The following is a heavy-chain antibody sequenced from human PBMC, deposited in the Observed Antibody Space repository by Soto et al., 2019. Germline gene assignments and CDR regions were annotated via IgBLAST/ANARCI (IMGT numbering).Heavy chain of an antibody. CDR3: AKASRVYYDFWSGYHKDY. CDR1: GFTFSRYA. D-gene: IGHD3-3*01. Sequence: GGSLRLSCAASGFTFSRYAMSWVRQAPGKGLEWVSAISGSGDNTYYADSVKGRFTISRDNSKNTLYLQMNSLRAEDTAVYYCAKASRVYYDFWSGYHKDYWGQGTLVTVSS. CDR2: ISGSGDNT. J-gene: IGHJ4*02. V-gene: IGHV3-23*01.